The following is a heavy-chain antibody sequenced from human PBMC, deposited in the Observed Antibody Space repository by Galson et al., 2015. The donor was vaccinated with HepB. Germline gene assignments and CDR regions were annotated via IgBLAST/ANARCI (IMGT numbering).Heavy chain of an antibody. J-gene: IGHJ4*02. V-gene: IGHV3-9*02. Sequence: SLRLSCAASGFTSDDYAMHWVRQAPGKGLEWVSGISWNSGSIGYADSVRGRYTISRDNAKNSLYLQMNSLRAEDTAVYYCAKEGPPTGYFDYWGQGTLVTVSS. CDR3: AKEGPPTGYFDY. CDR1: GFTSDDYA. D-gene: IGHD3-10*01. CDR2: ISWNSGSI.